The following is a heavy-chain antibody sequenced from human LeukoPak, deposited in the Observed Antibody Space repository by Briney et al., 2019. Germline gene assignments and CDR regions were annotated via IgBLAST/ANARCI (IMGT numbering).Heavy chain of an antibody. CDR2: INSDGSST. V-gene: IGHV3-74*01. CDR1: GFTFSSYW. CDR3: ATMHTYDFWSGYSNFDY. J-gene: IGHJ4*02. D-gene: IGHD3-3*01. Sequence: PGGSLRLSCAASGFTFSSYWMHWVRQAPGKGLVWVSRINSDGSSTSYADSVKGRFTISRDNAKNTLYLQMSSLRAEDTAVYYCATMHTYDFWSGYSNFDYWGKGTLVTVSS.